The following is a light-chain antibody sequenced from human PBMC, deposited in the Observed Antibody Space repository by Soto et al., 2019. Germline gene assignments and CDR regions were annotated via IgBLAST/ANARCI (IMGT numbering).Light chain of an antibody. CDR2: AAS. CDR1: PGISNF. CDR3: QNFNSAPLT. J-gene: IGKJ4*01. V-gene: IGKV1-27*01. Sequence: DIQMTQSPSSLSASVGDRVTITCRASPGISNFLAWYQQKPGKVPKLLIYAASTLQSGVPSRFSGSGSGTDFTLTISSLQPEDVATYYCQNFNSAPLTLGGGTNVDIK.